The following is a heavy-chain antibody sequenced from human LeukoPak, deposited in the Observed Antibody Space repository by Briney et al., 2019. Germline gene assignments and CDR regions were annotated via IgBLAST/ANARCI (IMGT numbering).Heavy chain of an antibody. CDR1: GFTFSSYS. D-gene: IGHD2-15*01. CDR3: ARDLDCSGGSCQVFDY. Sequence: KAGGSLRLSCAASGFTFSSYSMNWVRQAPGKGLEWVSSISRSSSYIYYADSVKGRFTISRDNAKNSLYLQMNSLRAEDTAVYYCARDLDCSGGSCQVFDYWGQGTLVTVSS. J-gene: IGHJ4*02. CDR2: ISRSSSYI. V-gene: IGHV3-21*01.